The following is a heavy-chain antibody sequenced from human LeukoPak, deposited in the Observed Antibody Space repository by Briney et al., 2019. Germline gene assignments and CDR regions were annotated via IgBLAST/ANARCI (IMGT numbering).Heavy chain of an antibody. CDR3: ASSTPSRAFDI. V-gene: IGHV4-30-4*08. Sequence: SQTLSLTCTVSGGSISSGDYYWSWIRQPPGKGLEWIGYIYYSGSTYYNPSLKSRVTISVDTSKNQFSLKLSAVTAADTAVYYCASSTPSRAFDIWGQGTMVTVSS. J-gene: IGHJ3*02. CDR1: GGSISSGDYY. D-gene: IGHD2-2*01. CDR2: IYYSGST.